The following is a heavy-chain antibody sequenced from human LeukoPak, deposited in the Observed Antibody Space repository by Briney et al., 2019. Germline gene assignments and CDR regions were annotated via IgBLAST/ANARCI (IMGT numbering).Heavy chain of an antibody. CDR3: ARDIDSSSLYYFDY. D-gene: IGHD6-13*01. Sequence: ASVKVSCKASGYTFTGYYMHWVRQAPGQGLEWMGWINPNSGGTNYAQKFQGWVTMTRDTSISTAYMELSRLRSDNTAVYYCARDIDSSSLYYFDYWGQGTLVTVSS. J-gene: IGHJ4*02. V-gene: IGHV1-2*04. CDR2: INPNSGGT. CDR1: GYTFTGYY.